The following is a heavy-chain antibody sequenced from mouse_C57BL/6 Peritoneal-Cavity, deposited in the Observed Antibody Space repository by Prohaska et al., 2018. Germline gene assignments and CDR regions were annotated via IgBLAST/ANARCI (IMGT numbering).Heavy chain of an antibody. D-gene: IGHD1-1*01. CDR1: GYTFTDYY. J-gene: IGHJ2*01. Sequence: EVQLQQSGPVLVKPGASVKMSCKASGYTFTDYYMNWVKQSHGKSLEWIGVINPYNGGTSYNQKFKCKATLTVDKSSSTAYMELNSLTSEDSAVYYCASYYGSSHFDYWGQGTTLTVSS. V-gene: IGHV1-19*01. CDR3: ASYYGSSHFDY. CDR2: INPYNGGT.